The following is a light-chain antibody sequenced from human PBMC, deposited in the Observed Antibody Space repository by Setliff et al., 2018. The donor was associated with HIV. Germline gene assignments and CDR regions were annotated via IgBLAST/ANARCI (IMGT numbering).Light chain of an antibody. CDR1: SGDVGGYNY. Sequence: QSVLTQPASVSGSPGQSITVSCTGTSGDVGGYNYVSWYQQHPGKAPKLMIYDVSERPSGVSIRFSGSKSGNTASLTISGLLAEDEADYYCSSYTSTSTLVFGGGTKVTVL. J-gene: IGLJ2*01. CDR3: SSYTSTSTLV. V-gene: IGLV2-14*03. CDR2: DVS.